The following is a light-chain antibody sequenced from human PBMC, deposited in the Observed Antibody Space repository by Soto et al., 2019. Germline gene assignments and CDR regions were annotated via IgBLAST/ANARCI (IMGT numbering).Light chain of an antibody. CDR1: SSNIESNY. CDR3: AAWDHSLGGV. Sequence: QSVLTQPPSASGTPGQRVTISCSGSSSNIESNYVYWYHQLPGTAPKLLIYRNDQRPSGVPDRFSASKSGTSASLAIDGLRSDDEADYYCAAWDHSLGGVFGGGTKVTVL. J-gene: IGLJ3*02. V-gene: IGLV1-47*01. CDR2: RND.